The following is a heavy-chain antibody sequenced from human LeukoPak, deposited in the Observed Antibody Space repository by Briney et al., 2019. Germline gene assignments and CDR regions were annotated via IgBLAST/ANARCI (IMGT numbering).Heavy chain of an antibody. D-gene: IGHD2-15*01. CDR2: ININTGNP. CDR1: GYTFTNYA. V-gene: IGHV7-4-1*02. J-gene: IGHJ5*02. Sequence: ASVKVSCKASGYTFTNYAMNWVRQAPGQGLEWMGWININTGNPTYAQGFRGRFVFSLDTSVSTAYLQISSLKAEDTAAYYCARVVVGVCSGGSCGNWFDPWGQGSLVTVSS. CDR3: ARVVVGVCSGGSCGNWFDP.